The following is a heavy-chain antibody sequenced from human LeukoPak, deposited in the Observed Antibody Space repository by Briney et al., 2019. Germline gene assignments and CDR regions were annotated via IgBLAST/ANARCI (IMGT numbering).Heavy chain of an antibody. CDR1: GFTFSSHG. CDR2: INSDGSST. CDR3: ARDRNTYYHGSGSFSLFEY. Sequence: GGSLRLSCAASGFTFSSHGMDWVRQAPGKGLVWVSRINSDGSSTSYADSVKGRFTISRDNAKNTLYLQMNSLRAEDTAVYYCARDRNTYYHGSGSFSLFEYWGQGTLVTVSS. J-gene: IGHJ4*02. V-gene: IGHV3-74*01. D-gene: IGHD3-10*01.